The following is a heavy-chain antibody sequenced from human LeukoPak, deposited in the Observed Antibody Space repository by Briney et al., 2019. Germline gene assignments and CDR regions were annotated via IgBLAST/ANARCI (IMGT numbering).Heavy chain of an antibody. Sequence: ASVKVSCKASGYTFTSYGISWVRQAPGQGLEWMGWISAYNGNTNYAQKLQGRVTMTTDTSTSTAYMELRSLRSDDTAVYYCARDRLGVYYYDSSGYFDYWGRGTLVTVSS. D-gene: IGHD3-22*01. CDR3: ARDRLGVYYYDSSGYFDY. CDR2: ISAYNGNT. J-gene: IGHJ4*02. CDR1: GYTFTSYG. V-gene: IGHV1-18*01.